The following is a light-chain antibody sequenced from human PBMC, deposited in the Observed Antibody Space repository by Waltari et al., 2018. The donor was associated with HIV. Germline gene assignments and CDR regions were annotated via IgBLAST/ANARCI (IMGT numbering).Light chain of an antibody. Sequence: QSVLTQPPSVSEAPRQRVPISCSGSESHIGNNGVNWYQQIAGKPPKLLIYLDDIPPSGVSDRFSGSKSGTSASLAIRGLQSDDEADYYCAVWDDSVNGPVFGGGTKLTVL. CDR1: ESHIGNNG. CDR3: AVWDDSVNGPV. J-gene: IGLJ2*01. CDR2: LDD. V-gene: IGLV1-36*01.